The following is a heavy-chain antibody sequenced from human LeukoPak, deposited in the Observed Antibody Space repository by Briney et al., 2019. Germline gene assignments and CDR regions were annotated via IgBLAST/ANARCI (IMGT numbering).Heavy chain of an antibody. CDR3: ARAYYYGSGSYTSGMDV. J-gene: IGHJ6*02. Sequence: SETLSLTCAVYGGSFSGYYWSWIRQPPGKGLEWIGEINHSGSTNYNPSLKSRVTISVDTSKNQFSLKLSSVTAADTAVYYCARAYYYGSGSYTSGMDVWGQGTTVTVSS. CDR2: INHSGST. D-gene: IGHD3-10*01. CDR1: GGSFSGYY. V-gene: IGHV4-34*01.